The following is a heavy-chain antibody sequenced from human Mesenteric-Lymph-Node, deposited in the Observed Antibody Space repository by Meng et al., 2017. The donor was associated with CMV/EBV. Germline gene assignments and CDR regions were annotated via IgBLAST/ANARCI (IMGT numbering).Heavy chain of an antibody. Sequence: GESLKISCAASGFTFTDSWIHWVRQAPGRGLEWVANIKPDGSEKYYVDSVKGRFTISRDNARKSLFLQMNSLRAEDTAIYYCASDSSGYYYAFWGQGTLVTVSS. D-gene: IGHD3-22*01. CDR2: IKPDGSEK. CDR3: ASDSSGYYYAF. J-gene: IGHJ4*02. CDR1: GFTFTDSW. V-gene: IGHV3-7*01.